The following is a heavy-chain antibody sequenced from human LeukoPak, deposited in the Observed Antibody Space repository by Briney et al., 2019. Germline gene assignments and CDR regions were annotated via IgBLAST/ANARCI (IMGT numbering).Heavy chain of an antibody. CDR1: GYTFTSYD. Sequence: ASVKVSCKASGYTFTSYDINWVRQATGQGLEWMGWMNPNSGNTGYAQKFQGRVTMTRNTSISTAYMELSSLRSEDTAVYYCARVAAAGTFLIYYYGMDVWGQGTTVTVSS. CDR3: ARVAAAGTFLIYYYGMDV. D-gene: IGHD6-13*01. V-gene: IGHV1-8*01. J-gene: IGHJ6*02. CDR2: MNPNSGNT.